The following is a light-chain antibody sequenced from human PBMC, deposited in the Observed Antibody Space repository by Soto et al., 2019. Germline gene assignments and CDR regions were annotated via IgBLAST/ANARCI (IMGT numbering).Light chain of an antibody. CDR3: QHFTCSVWT. V-gene: IGKV3-20*01. CDR2: AAS. CDR1: QSVYNNY. J-gene: IGKJ1*01. Sequence: EVVLTQSPGTLSLSPGESATLSCRASQSVYNNYLAWYQQKPGQAPRLLIYAASNRATDVPDRFTASGSGTDFTLTIRSLEPGDFAVYYCQHFTCSVWTFGQGTRVEMK.